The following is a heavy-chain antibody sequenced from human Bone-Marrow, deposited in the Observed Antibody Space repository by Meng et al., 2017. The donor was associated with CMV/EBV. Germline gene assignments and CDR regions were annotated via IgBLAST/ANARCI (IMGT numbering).Heavy chain of an antibody. CDR3: ARDRVAGYNWFDP. Sequence: GGSLRLSCAASGFTFSSYSMDWVRQAPGKGLEWVSSISSTSNYKHYADSVKGRFTISRDNAKNSLYLQMNSLRAEDTAVYYCARDRVAGYNWFDPWGQGTLVTVSS. CDR1: GFTFSSYS. J-gene: IGHJ5*02. CDR2: ISSTSNYK. V-gene: IGHV3-21*01. D-gene: IGHD6-19*01.